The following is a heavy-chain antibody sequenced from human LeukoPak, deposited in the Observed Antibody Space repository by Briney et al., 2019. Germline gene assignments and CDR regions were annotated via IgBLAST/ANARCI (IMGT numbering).Heavy chain of an antibody. Sequence: GESLKISCKGSGYSFTSYWISCVRQMPGKGLEWMGIIYPGDSDTRYSPSFQGQVTISADKSISTAYLQWSSLKASDTAMYYCARFATYYDFWSGYSAGPEWFDPWGQGTLVTVSS. D-gene: IGHD3-3*01. CDR1: GYSFTSYW. J-gene: IGHJ5*02. CDR3: ARFATYYDFWSGYSAGPEWFDP. CDR2: IYPGDSDT. V-gene: IGHV5-51*01.